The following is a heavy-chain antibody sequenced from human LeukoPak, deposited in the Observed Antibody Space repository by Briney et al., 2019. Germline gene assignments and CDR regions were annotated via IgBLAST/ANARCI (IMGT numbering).Heavy chain of an antibody. CDR2: IIPIFGTA. V-gene: IGHV1-69*05. Sequence: EASAKVSCKASGGTFSSYAISWVRQAPGQGLEWMGRIIPIFGTANYAQKFQGRVTITTDESTSTAYMELRSLRSDDTAVYYCARDRCSSTSCYFGYWYFDLWGRGTLVTVSS. J-gene: IGHJ2*01. CDR1: GGTFSSYA. CDR3: ARDRCSSTSCYFGYWYFDL. D-gene: IGHD2-2*01.